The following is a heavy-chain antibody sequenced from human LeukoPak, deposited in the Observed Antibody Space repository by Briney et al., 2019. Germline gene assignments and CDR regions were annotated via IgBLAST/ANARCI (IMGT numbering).Heavy chain of an antibody. Sequence: PSETLSLTCTVSGDSIRSSHYDWGRIRQPPGKGLEWIESIYYSGSTYYHPSLKSRVTIFVDTSKNQFSLRLSSVTAADTAIYYCARLRLSLGEFHFDYWGQGTLVTVSS. J-gene: IGHJ4*02. V-gene: IGHV4-39*01. CDR3: ARLRLSLGEFHFDY. CDR2: IYYSGST. D-gene: IGHD3-16*01. CDR1: GDSIRSSHYD.